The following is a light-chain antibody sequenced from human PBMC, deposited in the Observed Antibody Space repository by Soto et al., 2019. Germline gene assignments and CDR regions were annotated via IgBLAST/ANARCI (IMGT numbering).Light chain of an antibody. CDR3: AAWDDSLDVLI. CDR1: SSNIGSST. V-gene: IGLV1-44*01. Sequence: QSVLTQPPSASGTPGQRVTVSCSGSSSNIGSSTVNWYQHLPGTAPKLLIYNNNQRPSGVPDRFSGSKSGTSASLAISGLQSEDEADYFCAAWDDSLDVLIFGGGTKVTVL. CDR2: NNN. J-gene: IGLJ2*01.